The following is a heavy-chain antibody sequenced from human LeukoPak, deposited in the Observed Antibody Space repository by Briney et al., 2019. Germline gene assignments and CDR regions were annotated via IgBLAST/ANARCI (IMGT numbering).Heavy chain of an antibody. D-gene: IGHD3-16*02. CDR1: GFTFSSYG. J-gene: IGHJ4*02. CDR2: ISYDGSNK. CDR3: AKDSDYVRGSYRLVRYFDY. Sequence: GGSLRLSCAASGFTFSSYGMHWVRQAPGKGLEWVAVISYDGSNKYYADSVKGRFTISRDNSKNTLYLQMNSLRAEDTAVYYCAKDSDYVRGSYRLVRYFDYWGQGTLVTVSS. V-gene: IGHV3-30*18.